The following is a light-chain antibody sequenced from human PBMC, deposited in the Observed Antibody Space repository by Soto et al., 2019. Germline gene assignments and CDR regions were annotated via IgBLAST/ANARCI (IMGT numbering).Light chain of an antibody. J-gene: IGKJ1*01. Sequence: EIVLTQSPGTLSLSPGERATLSCRASQSVSSYLAWYQQKPGQAPRLLIYDASNRATGIPDRFSGSGSGTDFTLTISRLEPEDFAVYYCHQYDSWTFGQGTKVDIK. V-gene: IGKV3-20*01. CDR2: DAS. CDR1: QSVSSY. CDR3: HQYDSWT.